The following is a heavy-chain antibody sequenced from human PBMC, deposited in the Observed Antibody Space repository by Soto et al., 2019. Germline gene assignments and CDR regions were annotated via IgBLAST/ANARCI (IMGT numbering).Heavy chain of an antibody. Sequence: SETLSLTCTVSGGSISSSSYYWGWIRQPPGKGLEWIGSIYYSGSTYYNPSLKSRVTISVDTSKNQFSLKLSSVTAADTAVYYCARHRLYDSSGYGWFAPWGQGTLVTVSS. CDR2: IYYSGST. V-gene: IGHV4-39*01. J-gene: IGHJ5*02. CDR3: ARHRLYDSSGYGWFAP. CDR1: GGSISSSSYY. D-gene: IGHD3-22*01.